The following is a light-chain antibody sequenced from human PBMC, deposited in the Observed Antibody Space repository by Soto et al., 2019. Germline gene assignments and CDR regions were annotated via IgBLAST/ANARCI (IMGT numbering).Light chain of an antibody. Sequence: DLVMTQSPLSLPVTPGEPASISCRSSQSLLHSNGYNYLDWYLQKPGQSPQLLIYLGSNRASGVPDRFSRSGSGTDFTLKISRVEAEDVGVYYCMQALQTPITFGQGTRLEIK. J-gene: IGKJ5*01. CDR1: QSLLHSNGYNY. CDR3: MQALQTPIT. V-gene: IGKV2-28*01. CDR2: LGS.